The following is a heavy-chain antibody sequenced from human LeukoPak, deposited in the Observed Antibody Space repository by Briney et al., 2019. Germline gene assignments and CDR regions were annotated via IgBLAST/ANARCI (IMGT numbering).Heavy chain of an antibody. V-gene: IGHV4-31*03. CDR3: ARPFKRPSDAFDI. J-gene: IGHJ3*02. Sequence: SETLSLTCSVSGGSISSGGYYWSWIRQHRGRGLEWIEYIDNSGSTNYNPSLKSRATISVDASKNQFSLKLSSVTAADTAMYYCARPFKRPSDAFDIWGQGTMVTVSS. CDR2: IDNSGST. CDR1: GGSISSGGYY.